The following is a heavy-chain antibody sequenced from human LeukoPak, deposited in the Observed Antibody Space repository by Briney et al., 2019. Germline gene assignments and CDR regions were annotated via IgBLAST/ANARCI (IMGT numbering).Heavy chain of an antibody. CDR3: ARGATVRTPPLGY. Sequence: GGSLRLSCAASGFTFSSYNMNWVRQAPGKGLEWVSSIGSSSSYIYYADSVKGRFSISRDNAKNSLYLQMNSLRAEDTAVYYCARGATVRTPPLGYWGQGTLVTVSS. J-gene: IGHJ4*02. CDR1: GFTFSSYN. V-gene: IGHV3-21*01. D-gene: IGHD4-23*01. CDR2: IGSSSSYI.